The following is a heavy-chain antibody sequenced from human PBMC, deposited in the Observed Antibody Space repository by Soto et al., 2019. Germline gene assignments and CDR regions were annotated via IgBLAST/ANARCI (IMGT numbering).Heavy chain of an antibody. CDR3: AKDNSLHWFDP. Sequence: LRLSCATSGFSFSTYAMTWVRQAPGKGLEWVSTFNGNGGGTYYADSVKGRFTISRDNSKNTLYLQMDSLRAEDTATYYCAKDNSLHWFDPWGQGTLVTVSS. J-gene: IGHJ5*02. CDR1: GFSFSTYA. V-gene: IGHV3-23*01. CDR2: FNGNGGGT. D-gene: IGHD2-15*01.